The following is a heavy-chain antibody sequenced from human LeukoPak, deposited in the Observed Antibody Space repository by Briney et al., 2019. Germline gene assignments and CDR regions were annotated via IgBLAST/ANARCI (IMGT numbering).Heavy chain of an antibody. Sequence: ASVTVSCKASGYTFTSYYMHWVRQAPGQGLEWMGLINPSGGSTSYAQKFQGRVTMTRDMSTSTVYMELSSLRSEDTAVYYCAKDPQVVVPAAWYNWFDPWGQGTLVTVSS. CDR3: AKDPQVVVPAAWYNWFDP. D-gene: IGHD2-2*01. V-gene: IGHV1-46*01. CDR2: INPSGGST. CDR1: GYTFTSYY. J-gene: IGHJ5*02.